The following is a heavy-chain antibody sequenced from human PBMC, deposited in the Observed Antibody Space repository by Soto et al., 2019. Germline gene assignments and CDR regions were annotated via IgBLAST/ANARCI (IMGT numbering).Heavy chain of an antibody. J-gene: IGHJ5*02. CDR1: GGTFSNYA. Sequence: QVQLVQSGAEVKKPGSSVKVSCKASGGTFSNYALTWVRQAPGQGLEWMGGIIPLSGTPNYAQKFQGRVTITADKSTTTVYMELSGLRSEDTAVYYCTRGIQLWSWGQGILVTVSS. CDR2: IIPLSGTP. V-gene: IGHV1-69*06. D-gene: IGHD5-18*01. CDR3: TRGIQLWS.